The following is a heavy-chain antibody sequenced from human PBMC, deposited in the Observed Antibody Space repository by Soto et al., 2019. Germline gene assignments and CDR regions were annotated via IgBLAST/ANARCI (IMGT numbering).Heavy chain of an antibody. D-gene: IGHD6-13*01. CDR2: IIPIFGTA. CDR3: ARGGGRIAPVDY. V-gene: IGHV1-69*01. Sequence: QVQLVQSGAGVKKPGSSVKVSCKASGGTFSSYAISWVRQAPGQGLEWMGGIIPIFGTANYAQKLKGRVTITADESTSTAYMELSSLRSEDTSVYYCARGGGRIAPVDYWGQGTLVTVSS. J-gene: IGHJ4*02. CDR1: GGTFSSYA.